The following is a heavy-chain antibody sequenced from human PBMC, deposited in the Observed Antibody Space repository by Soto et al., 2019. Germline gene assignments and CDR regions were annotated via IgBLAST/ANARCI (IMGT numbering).Heavy chain of an antibody. J-gene: IGHJ5*02. CDR2: IYWDDDK. Sequence: QITLKESGPTLVKPTQTLTLTCTFSGFSLSTSGVGVGWIRQPPGKALGWLALIYWDDDKRYSPSLKSRLTITKDTSKDQVVLTMTNMDPVDTATYYCAHLFYDILTGYYPNWFDPWGQGTLVTVSS. D-gene: IGHD3-9*01. CDR3: AHLFYDILTGYYPNWFDP. CDR1: GFSLSTSGVG. V-gene: IGHV2-5*02.